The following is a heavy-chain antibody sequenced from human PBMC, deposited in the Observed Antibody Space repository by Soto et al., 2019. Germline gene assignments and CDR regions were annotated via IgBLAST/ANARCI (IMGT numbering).Heavy chain of an antibody. CDR3: ARQPRILTGYSGHFDV. D-gene: IGHD3-9*01. Sequence: PSETLSLTCTVSGGSISSSSYYWGWIRQPPGKGLEWIGSIYYSGSTYYNPSLKSRVTISVDTSKNQFSLKLSSVTAADTAVYYCARQPRILTGYSGHFDVWGRGTTVTVS. J-gene: IGHJ6*02. CDR2: IYYSGST. CDR1: GGSISSSSYY. V-gene: IGHV4-39*01.